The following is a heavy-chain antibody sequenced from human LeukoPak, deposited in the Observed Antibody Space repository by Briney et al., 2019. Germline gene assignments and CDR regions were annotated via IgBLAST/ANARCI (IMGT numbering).Heavy chain of an antibody. V-gene: IGHV1-69*13. J-gene: IGHJ4*02. Sequence: SVKVSCKASGGTFSSYAISWVRQAPGQGLEWMGGIIPIFGTANYAQKFQGRVTITADESTSTAYMELSSLRSEDTAVYYRARVGATGGFFDYWGQGTLVTVSS. CDR1: GGTFSSYA. CDR3: ARVGATGGFFDY. D-gene: IGHD1-26*01. CDR2: IIPIFGTA.